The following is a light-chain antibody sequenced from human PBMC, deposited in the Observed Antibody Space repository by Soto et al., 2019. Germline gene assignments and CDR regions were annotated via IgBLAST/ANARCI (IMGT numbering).Light chain of an antibody. J-gene: IGKJ4*01. Sequence: EIVMTQSPATLSVSPGERATLSCRASQSVSSNLAWYQQKPGQAPRLLIYGASTRATGIPARFSGSGSGTEVTLTISSLPSEDFAVYYCQQYNNWPPLSLGGGTKVEIK. CDR3: QQYNNWPPLS. V-gene: IGKV3-15*01. CDR2: GAS. CDR1: QSVSSN.